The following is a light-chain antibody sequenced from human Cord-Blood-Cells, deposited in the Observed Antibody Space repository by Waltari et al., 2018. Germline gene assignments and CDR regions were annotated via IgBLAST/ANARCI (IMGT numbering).Light chain of an antibody. CDR1: DVAGQY. CDR2: QDS. J-gene: IGLJ2*01. V-gene: IGLV3-1*01. CDR3: PAWDSSTVV. Sequence: SYELTPPPPLPVTPGQTAPIACSGDDVAGQYACWYQQKPGQSPVLVIYQDSKRPSGIPELFSGSNSGNTATLTISVTQAMDEADYCCPAWDSSTVVFGGGTKLTVL.